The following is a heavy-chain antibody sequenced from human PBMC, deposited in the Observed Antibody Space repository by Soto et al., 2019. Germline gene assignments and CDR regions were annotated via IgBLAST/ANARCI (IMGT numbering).Heavy chain of an antibody. D-gene: IGHD1-26*01. CDR1: GGAVSSGSYY. Sequence: LPCNVSGGAVSSGSYYWSWIRQPPGKGLEWIGYIYYSGSTNYNPSLKSRVTISVDKSKNQFSLKLSSVTAADTAVYYCARSRYSGSYFFDYWGQGILVTVSS. CDR3: ARSRYSGSYFFDY. V-gene: IGHV4-61*01. CDR2: IYYSGST. J-gene: IGHJ4*02.